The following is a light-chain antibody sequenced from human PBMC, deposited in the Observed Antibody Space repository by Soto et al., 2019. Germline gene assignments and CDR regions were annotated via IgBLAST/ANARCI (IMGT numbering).Light chain of an antibody. CDR1: QSVSSN. CDR2: DAS. Sequence: EIVMTQSPATLSVSPGERVTLSCRASQSVSSNLAWYQQKPGPAPRLLIYDASTRATGIPARFSGSGSGTEFTLTISSLQSEDFAVYYCQQYNKWPLITFGQGTRLEMK. V-gene: IGKV3-15*01. J-gene: IGKJ5*01. CDR3: QQYNKWPLIT.